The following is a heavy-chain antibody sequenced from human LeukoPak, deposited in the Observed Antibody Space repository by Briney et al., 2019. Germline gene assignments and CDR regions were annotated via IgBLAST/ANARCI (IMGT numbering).Heavy chain of an antibody. CDR3: ARDMGHYESSAHDI. J-gene: IGHJ4*02. CDR2: INPKTGDT. D-gene: IGHD3-22*01. CDR1: GYTFIGYY. Sequence: ASVRVSCKASGYTFIGYYMYWVRQAPGQGLECMGWINPKTGDTNYAEKFQGRVTMTRDTSTSTAYMELSGLRSDDTAVYYCARDMGHYESSAHDIWGQGTLVTVSS. V-gene: IGHV1-2*02.